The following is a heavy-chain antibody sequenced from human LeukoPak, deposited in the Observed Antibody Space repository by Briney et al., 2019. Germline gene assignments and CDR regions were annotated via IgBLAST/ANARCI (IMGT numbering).Heavy chain of an antibody. CDR3: ASRTNDAFDI. D-gene: IGHD3-3*01. Sequence: SETLSLTCAVYGGSFSDYYWSWIRQPPGKGLEWIGEISHSGSTNHNPSLKSRVTISVDTSKNQFSLKLNSVTAADTAVYYCASRTNDAFDIWGQGTMVTVSS. V-gene: IGHV4-34*01. CDR2: ISHSGST. CDR1: GGSFSDYY. J-gene: IGHJ3*02.